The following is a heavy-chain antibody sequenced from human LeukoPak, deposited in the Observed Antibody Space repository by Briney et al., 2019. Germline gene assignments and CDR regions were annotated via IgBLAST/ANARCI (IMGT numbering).Heavy chain of an antibody. CDR3: ARQRVGSRYYDSSGYRDWFDP. J-gene: IGHJ5*02. CDR1: GFTFSDYY. Sequence: PGRSLRLSCAASGFTFSDYYMSWIRQAPGKGLEWVSYISSSSSYTNYADSVKGRFTISRDNAKNSLYLQMNSLRAEDTAVYYCARQRVGSRYYDSSGYRDWFDPWGQGTLVTVSS. V-gene: IGHV3-11*03. D-gene: IGHD3-22*01. CDR2: ISSSSSYT.